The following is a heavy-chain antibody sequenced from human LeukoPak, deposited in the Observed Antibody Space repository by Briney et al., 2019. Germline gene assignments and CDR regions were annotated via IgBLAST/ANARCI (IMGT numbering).Heavy chain of an antibody. J-gene: IGHJ4*02. Sequence: ASVKVSCKASGYTFTGYYMHWVRQAPGQGLEWMGWINPNSGGTNYAQKFQGRVTMTRDTSTSTAYMELSRLRSDDTAVYYCARGGASGTYSSPWYFDYWGQGTLVTVSS. CDR1: GYTFTGYY. CDR2: INPNSGGT. CDR3: ARGGASGTYSSPWYFDY. V-gene: IGHV1-2*02. D-gene: IGHD6-13*01.